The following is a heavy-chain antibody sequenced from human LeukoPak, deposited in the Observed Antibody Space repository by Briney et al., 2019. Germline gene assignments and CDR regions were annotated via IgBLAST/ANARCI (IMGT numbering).Heavy chain of an antibody. V-gene: IGHV1-69*06. D-gene: IGHD3-10*01. CDR3: ARELGGDYYGSGTYAKDGY. CDR1: GGTFTSYA. Sequence: GASVKVSCKASGGTFTSYAISWVRQAPGQGLEWMGGIIPIFGTANYAQKFQGRVTITADKSTSTAYMELSSLRSEDTAVYYCARELGGDYYGSGTYAKDGYWGQGTLVTVSS. CDR2: IIPIFGTA. J-gene: IGHJ4*02.